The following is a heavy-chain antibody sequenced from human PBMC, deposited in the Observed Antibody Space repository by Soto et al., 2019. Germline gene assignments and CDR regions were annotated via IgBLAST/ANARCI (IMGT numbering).Heavy chain of an antibody. V-gene: IGHV1-46*01. Sequence: VASVKVSCKASGYTFTSYYMHWVRQAPGQGLEWMGIINPSGGSTSYAQKFQGRVTMTRDTSTSTVYMELSSLRSEDTAVYYCPRPSEGLDFDYWGQGTLVTVSS. CDR1: GYTFTSYY. CDR2: INPSGGST. CDR3: PRPSEGLDFDY. J-gene: IGHJ4*02. D-gene: IGHD6-6*01.